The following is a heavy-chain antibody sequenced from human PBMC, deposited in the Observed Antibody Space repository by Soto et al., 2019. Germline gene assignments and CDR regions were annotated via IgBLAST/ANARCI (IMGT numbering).Heavy chain of an antibody. CDR1: GGTFSSYA. D-gene: IGHD6-19*01. CDR2: IIPIFGTA. CDR3: ARVWEQWLQRYYYYGMDV. J-gene: IGHJ6*02. V-gene: IGHV1-69*13. Sequence: SVKVSCKASGGTFSSYAISWVRQAPGQGLEWMGGIIPIFGTANYAQKFQGRVTITADESTSTAYMELSSLRSEDTAVYYCARVWEQWLQRYYYYGMDVWGQGTTVTVSS.